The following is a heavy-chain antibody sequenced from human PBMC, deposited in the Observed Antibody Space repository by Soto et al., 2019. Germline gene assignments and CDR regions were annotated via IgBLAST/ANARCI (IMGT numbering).Heavy chain of an antibody. CDR1: GGSISSGDYY. D-gene: IGHD3-3*01. CDR2: IYYSGST. J-gene: IGHJ5*02. Sequence: SSETLSLTCTVSGGSISSGDYYWSWIRQPPGKGLEWIGYIYYSGSTYYNPSLKSRVTISVDTSKNQFSLKLSSVTAADTAVYYCARVAKIYYDFWSDPETNWFDPWGQGTLVTVSS. V-gene: IGHV4-30-4*01. CDR3: ARVAKIYYDFWSDPETNWFDP.